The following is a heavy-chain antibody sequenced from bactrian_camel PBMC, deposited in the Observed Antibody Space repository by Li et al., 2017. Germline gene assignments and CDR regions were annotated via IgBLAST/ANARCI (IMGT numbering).Heavy chain of an antibody. CDR1: RDTLDLGSKC. V-gene: IGHV3S40*01. Sequence: VQLVESGGGSVQVGGSLRLSCTASRDTLDLGSKCMAWFRQDPGKEREGLATIYAGGVATHYADSVKGRFTISKDNAKNTVYLQMSSLKPEDTATYYCAASSGVAAFEALGVPSRYGTTYWGKGTQVTVS. CDR2: IYAGGVAT. D-gene: IGHD3*01. J-gene: IGHJ7*01.